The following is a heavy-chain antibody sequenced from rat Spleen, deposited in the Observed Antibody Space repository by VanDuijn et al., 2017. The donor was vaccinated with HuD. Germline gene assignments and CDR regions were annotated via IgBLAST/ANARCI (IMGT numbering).Heavy chain of an antibody. Sequence: EVQLLESGGGLVQPGRSLKLSCVASGFTFNYYWMTWIRQVPGRGLEWVASITSTGGTTYYPDSVKGRFTISRDNAKNTLYLQMDSLRSEDTATYYCARLGRVYFDDWGQGVMVTVSS. J-gene: IGHJ2*01. CDR2: ITSTGGTT. CDR3: ARLGRVYFDD. V-gene: IGHV5-31*01. D-gene: IGHD1-4*01. CDR1: GFTFNYYW.